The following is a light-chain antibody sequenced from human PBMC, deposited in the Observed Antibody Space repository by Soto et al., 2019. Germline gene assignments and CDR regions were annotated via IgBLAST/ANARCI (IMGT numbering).Light chain of an antibody. J-gene: IGKJ1*01. CDR1: QSVRSSH. CDR3: HQYYNSPGT. CDR2: GTS. V-gene: IGKV3-20*01. Sequence: DIVLTQSPGTLSLSPGQRATLSCRASQSVRSSHLAWFQQRPGQAPRLLFYGTSTRATGIPDRFSGSGSGADFTLTISRLEPEDFAVYYCHQYYNSPGTFGQGTRLEIK.